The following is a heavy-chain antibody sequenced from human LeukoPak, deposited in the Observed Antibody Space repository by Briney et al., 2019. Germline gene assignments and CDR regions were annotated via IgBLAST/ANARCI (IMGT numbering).Heavy chain of an antibody. Sequence: GGSLRLSCAASGFNFRTYGIGWVRQAAGKGLEWLSGISASGESTYYADSVKGRFTISRDNSKNTLYLQMNSLRPEDTAVYYCAKDLGLYSGYDFSPFDYWGQGTLVTVSS. CDR1: GFNFRTYG. D-gene: IGHD5-12*01. CDR3: AKDLGLYSGYDFSPFDY. V-gene: IGHV3-23*01. J-gene: IGHJ4*02. CDR2: ISASGEST.